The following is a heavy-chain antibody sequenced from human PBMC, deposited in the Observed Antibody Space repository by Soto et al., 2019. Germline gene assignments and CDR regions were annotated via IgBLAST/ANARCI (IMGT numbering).Heavy chain of an antibody. Sequence: ESLKISCQPSGYKVATVWLNWVRQTPGKGLEWLGRIDPTDSFTNYSPPFEGHVTISVDRSISTAYLQWNSFQASDTAIYYCPRPARGGSRNASAVRGPGPTVTLSS. CDR2: IDPTDSFT. V-gene: IGHV5-10-1*01. CDR1: GYKVATVW. D-gene: IGHD2-15*01. J-gene: IGHJ6*02. CDR3: PRPARGGSRNASAV.